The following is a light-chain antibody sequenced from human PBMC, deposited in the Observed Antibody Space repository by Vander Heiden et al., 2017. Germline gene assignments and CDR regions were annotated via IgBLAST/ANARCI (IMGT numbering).Light chain of an antibody. CDR3: QAWDSSSAVV. Sequence: SYELTQPPSVSVSPGQTASIPCSGYKFGDKYPCWYQQKPGQSPVLVIYQDNQRPSGIPERFSGSNSGNTATLTISGTQARDEADYYCQAWDSSSAVVFGGGTKLTVL. J-gene: IGLJ2*01. V-gene: IGLV3-1*01. CDR2: QDN. CDR1: KFGDKY.